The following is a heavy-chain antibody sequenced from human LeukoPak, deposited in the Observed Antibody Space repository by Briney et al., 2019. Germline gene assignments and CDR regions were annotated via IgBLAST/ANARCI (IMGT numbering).Heavy chain of an antibody. J-gene: IGHJ4*02. V-gene: IGHV1-18*01. CDR2: ISAYNGNT. Sequence: ASVKVSCKASGYTFTSYGISWVRQAPGQGLEWMGWISAYNGNTNYAQKFQGRVTMTRNTSISTAYMELSSLRSEDTAVYYCATPGGYCSGGSCQTAAFDYWGQGTLVTVSS. CDR1: GYTFTSYG. CDR3: ATPGGYCSGGSCQTAAFDY. D-gene: IGHD2-15*01.